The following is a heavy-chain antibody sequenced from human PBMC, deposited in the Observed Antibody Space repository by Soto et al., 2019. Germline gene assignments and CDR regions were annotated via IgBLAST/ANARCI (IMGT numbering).Heavy chain of an antibody. CDR3: ARDTYFDY. CDR1: GYTFNSHE. J-gene: IGHJ4*02. V-gene: IGHV3-48*03. Sequence: GGSLRLSCVASGYTFNSHEMNWIRQTPGKGLEWISSISGSGTTKYADSVQGRFTISRDNAHTSIYLEMNSLRVEDTAIYYCARDTYFDYWGQGTLVTVSS. CDR2: ISGSGTT.